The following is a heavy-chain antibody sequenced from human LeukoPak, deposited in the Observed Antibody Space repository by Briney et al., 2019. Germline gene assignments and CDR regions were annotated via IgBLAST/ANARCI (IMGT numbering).Heavy chain of an antibody. CDR2: ISANGGRT. Sequence: GGSLRLSCAASGLTFSGYVMSWARQARGKGLEWVAAISANGGRTYYTESVKGHFTISRDNSKSPLYLQMNRLRADDTAVYHCAKGPERRGFCSGSACYSDCWGQGTPVTVSS. D-gene: IGHD2-8*02. CDR1: GLTFSGYV. J-gene: IGHJ4*02. CDR3: AKGPERRGFCSGSACYSDC. V-gene: IGHV3-23*01.